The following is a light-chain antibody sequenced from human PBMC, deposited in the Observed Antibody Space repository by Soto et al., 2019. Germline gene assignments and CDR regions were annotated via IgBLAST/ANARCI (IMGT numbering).Light chain of an antibody. Sequence: DIQMTQSPSTVSASVGDRVTITCRASQPISRWLAWYLQKPGKAPKLLIYEASTLEIGVSSRFSGSGSGTEFTLTISSLQPDDFATYFCQQCKGYPYTFGQGTKLEI. CDR3: QQCKGYPYT. CDR1: QPISRW. J-gene: IGKJ2*01. CDR2: EAS. V-gene: IGKV1-5*03.